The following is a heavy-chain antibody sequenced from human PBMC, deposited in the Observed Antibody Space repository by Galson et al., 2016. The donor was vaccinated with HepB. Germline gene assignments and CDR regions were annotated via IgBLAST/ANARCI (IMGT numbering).Heavy chain of an antibody. Sequence: SVKVSCKVSGYTFNTYNMHWVRQAPGQGLEWMGIIKPSGGNTIYAQKFQDRITMTRDTSTSTVYMELISLRSEDTAVYYCARELDHSSYFDYWGQGTLPTISS. V-gene: IGHV1-46*02. CDR3: ARELDHSSYFDY. CDR1: GYTFNTYN. CDR2: IKPSGGNT. J-gene: IGHJ4*02. D-gene: IGHD6-6*01.